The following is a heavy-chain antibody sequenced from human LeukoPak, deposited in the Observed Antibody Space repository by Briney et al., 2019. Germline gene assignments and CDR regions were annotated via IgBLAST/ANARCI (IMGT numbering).Heavy chain of an antibody. CDR2: IYYSGST. J-gene: IGHJ4*02. V-gene: IGHV4-59*08. CDR3: ARLSYSSSWYIDY. Sequence: SETLSLTCTVSGGSISSYYWSWIRQPPGKGLEWIGYIYYSGSTNYNPSLKSRVTISIDTSKNQFSLKLSSVTAADTAVYYCARLSYSSSWYIDYWGQGTLVTVSS. D-gene: IGHD6-13*01. CDR1: GGSISSYY.